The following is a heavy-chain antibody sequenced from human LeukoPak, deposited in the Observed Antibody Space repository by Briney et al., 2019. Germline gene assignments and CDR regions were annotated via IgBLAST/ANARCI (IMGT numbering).Heavy chain of an antibody. D-gene: IGHD1-26*01. CDR1: GYTFTSYL. CDR3: ARDSIWGSGTYGFDY. Sequence: ASVKVSCKASGYTFTSYLIHWVRQAPGQRLEWMGWINVGNDNTKYSQNFQGRVTITRDTSASTAYMELSSLRSEATAVYYCARDSIWGSGTYGFDYWGQGALVTVSS. V-gene: IGHV1-3*01. J-gene: IGHJ4*02. CDR2: INVGNDNT.